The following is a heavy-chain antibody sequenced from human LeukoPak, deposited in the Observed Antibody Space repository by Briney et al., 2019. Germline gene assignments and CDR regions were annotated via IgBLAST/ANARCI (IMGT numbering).Heavy chain of an antibody. CDR3: ARGLKGELSFDY. Sequence: GGSLRLSCAASGFTFSTYAMSWVRQAPGMGLEWVSGISGSGGSTYYADSVKGRFTISRDNSKNTLYLQMNSLRAEDTAVYYCARGLKGELSFDYWGQGTLVTVSS. D-gene: IGHD3-16*02. CDR2: ISGSGGST. J-gene: IGHJ4*02. V-gene: IGHV3-23*01. CDR1: GFTFSTYA.